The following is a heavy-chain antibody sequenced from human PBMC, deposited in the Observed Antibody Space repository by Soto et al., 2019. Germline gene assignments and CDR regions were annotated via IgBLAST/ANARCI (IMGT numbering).Heavy chain of an antibody. CDR1: GGSFSGYY. Sequence: QVQLQQWGAGLLKPSETLSLTCAVYGGSFSGYYWSWIRQPPGKGLEWIGEINHSGSTNYNPSLKSRVTISVDTSKNQFSLKLSSVTAADTAVYYCARGGLSIAARTYNWFDPWGQGTLVTVSS. CDR2: INHSGST. J-gene: IGHJ5*02. V-gene: IGHV4-34*01. D-gene: IGHD6-6*01. CDR3: ARGGLSIAARTYNWFDP.